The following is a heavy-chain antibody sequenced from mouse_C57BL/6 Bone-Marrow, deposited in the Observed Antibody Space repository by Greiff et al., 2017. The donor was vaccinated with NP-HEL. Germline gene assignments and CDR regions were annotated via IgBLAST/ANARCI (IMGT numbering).Heavy chain of an antibody. V-gene: IGHV6-3*01. CDR2: IRLKSDNYAT. D-gene: IGHD1-1*01. Sequence: EVMLVESGGGLVQPGGSMKLSCVASGFTFSNYWMNWVRQSPGKGLEWVAQIRLKSDNYATHYAVSVKGRFTISRDDSKSSVYLQMNNLRAEDTGIYFCTRGHYYGYYFDYWGQGTTLTVSS. J-gene: IGHJ2*01. CDR3: TRGHYYGYYFDY. CDR1: GFTFSNYW.